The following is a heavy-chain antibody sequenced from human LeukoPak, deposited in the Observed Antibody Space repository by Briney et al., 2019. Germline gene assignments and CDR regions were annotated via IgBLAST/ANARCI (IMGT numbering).Heavy chain of an antibody. Sequence: PSETLSLTCTVSGDSISSYYWSWIRQPPGKGLEWIGYIYYSGSTNYNPSLKSRVTISVDVSKNQFSLKLSSVTAADTAVYYCARMVRRLISDVGFDPWGQGTLVTVSS. CDR2: IYYSGST. V-gene: IGHV4-59*01. D-gene: IGHD3-10*01. J-gene: IGHJ5*02. CDR1: GDSISSYY. CDR3: ARMVRRLISDVGFDP.